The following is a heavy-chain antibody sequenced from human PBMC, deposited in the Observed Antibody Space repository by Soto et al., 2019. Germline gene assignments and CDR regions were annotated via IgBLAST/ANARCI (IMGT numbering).Heavy chain of an antibody. CDR1: GYTFTGYY. CDR3: ATQSPGIAAAGDAFDI. J-gene: IGHJ3*02. CDR2: INPNSGGT. D-gene: IGHD6-13*01. Sequence: ASVKVSCKASGYTFTGYYMHWVRQAPGQGLEWMGWINPNSGGTNYAQKFQGWVTMTRDTSISTACMELSRLRSDDTAVYYCATQSPGIAAAGDAFDIWGQGTMVTVSS. V-gene: IGHV1-2*04.